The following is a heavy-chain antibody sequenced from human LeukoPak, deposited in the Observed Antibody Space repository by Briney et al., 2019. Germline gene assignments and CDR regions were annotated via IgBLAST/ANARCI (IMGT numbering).Heavy chain of an antibody. CDR1: GYSINSGYS. CDR3: ARFDHVWETHGMDAFDI. V-gene: IGHV4-38-2*01. J-gene: IGHJ3*02. D-gene: IGHD3-16*01. CDR2: ICHSGST. Sequence: SETLSLTCAVSGYSINSGYSWGWIRQSPGKGLEWIGNICHSGSTYYNPSLRSRVTIPRDTSKNQFSLKLSSVTAADTAVYYCARFDHVWETHGMDAFDIWGQGTMVTVSS.